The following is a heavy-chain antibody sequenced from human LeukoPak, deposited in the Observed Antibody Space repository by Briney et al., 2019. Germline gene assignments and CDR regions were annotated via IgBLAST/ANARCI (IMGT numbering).Heavy chain of an antibody. Sequence: PSETLSLPCTVSGGPISSYYWRWVRQPAGKGLEWIGRIYTSGSTNYNPSLKSRVTMSVDTSKNQFSLKLSSVTAADTAVYYCARDSPAVAAGTESDAFDIWGQGTMVTVSS. D-gene: IGHD6-19*01. V-gene: IGHV4-4*07. CDR2: IYTSGST. CDR1: GGPISSYY. J-gene: IGHJ3*02. CDR3: ARDSPAVAAGTESDAFDI.